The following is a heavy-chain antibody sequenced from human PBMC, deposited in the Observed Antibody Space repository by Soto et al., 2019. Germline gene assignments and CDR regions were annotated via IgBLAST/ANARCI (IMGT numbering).Heavy chain of an antibody. CDR3: ARVGVGSTSYYYYGMDV. J-gene: IGHJ6*02. CDR1: GFTFSSYA. D-gene: IGHD2-2*01. Sequence: PGGSLRLSCAASGFTFSSYAMHWVRQAPGKGLEWVAVISYDGSNKYYADSVKGRFTISRDNSKNTLYLQMNSLRAEDTAVYYCARVGVGSTSYYYYGMDVWGQGTTVTVSS. V-gene: IGHV3-30-3*01. CDR2: ISYDGSNK.